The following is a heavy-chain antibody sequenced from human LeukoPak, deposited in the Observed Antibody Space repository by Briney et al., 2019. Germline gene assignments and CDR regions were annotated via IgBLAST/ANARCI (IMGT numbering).Heavy chain of an antibody. CDR1: GFPFSSYA. Sequence: TGGSLRLSCSASGFPFSSYAMHWVCQAPGKGLEYVSAISDSGGSTYYADSVKGRFTISRDNSKNTLYLQMSSLRAEDTAVYFCVRGYSFGPYGMDVWGQGTTVTVSS. CDR2: ISDSGGST. J-gene: IGHJ6*02. D-gene: IGHD2-15*01. CDR3: VRGYSFGPYGMDV. V-gene: IGHV3-64D*09.